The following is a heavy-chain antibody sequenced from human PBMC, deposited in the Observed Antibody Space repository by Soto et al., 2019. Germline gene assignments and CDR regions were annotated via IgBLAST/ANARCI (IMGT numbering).Heavy chain of an antibody. J-gene: IGHJ6*02. CDR1: GFTSENYA. CDR3: ARRGGNYEDPEFPYHFYGLDV. Sequence: QVQLVESGGGLIPPGGSLELSGAASGFTSENYAMHWSRQTSAQGLEWVAAISNDGNKRYYADSVEGRFTISRDNSKSILYLQMDSLRREDSAVYYCARRGGNYEDPEFPYHFYGLDVWGQGTTVSVSS. V-gene: IGHV3-30-3*01. D-gene: IGHD4-4*01. CDR2: ISNDGNKR.